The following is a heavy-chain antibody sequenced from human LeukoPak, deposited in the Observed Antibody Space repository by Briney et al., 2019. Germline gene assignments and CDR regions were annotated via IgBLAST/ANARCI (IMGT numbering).Heavy chain of an antibody. CDR3: VRLAYVNTSFFRLLDS. CDR2: INHSGST. Sequence: PSETLSLTCAVYGGSFSGYYWSWIRQPPGKGLEWIGEINHSGSTNYNPSLKSRVTISVDTSKNQFSLNLSSVTAADTAVYYCVRLAYVNTSFFRLLDSWGRGTLVTVSS. V-gene: IGHV4-34*01. D-gene: IGHD2-2*01. J-gene: IGHJ4*02. CDR1: GGSFSGYY.